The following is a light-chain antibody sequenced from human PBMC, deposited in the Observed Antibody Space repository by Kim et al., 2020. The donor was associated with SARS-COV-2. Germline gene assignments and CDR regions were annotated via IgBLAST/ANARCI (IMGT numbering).Light chain of an antibody. CDR1: SSDVGNHDR. V-gene: IGLV2-23*02. CDR2: DVT. CDR3: CSYAGDITYV. Sequence: QSALTQPASVSGSPGQSITISCTGTSSDVGNHDRVSWYQQNPGKAPRLMIYDVTKRPSGGSNRFSGSKSGNTASLTISGLQAEDEADYYCCSYAGDITYVFGSGTKVTVL. J-gene: IGLJ1*01.